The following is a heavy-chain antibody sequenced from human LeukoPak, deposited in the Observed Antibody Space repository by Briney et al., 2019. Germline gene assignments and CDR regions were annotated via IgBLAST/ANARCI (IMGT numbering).Heavy chain of an antibody. J-gene: IGHJ4*02. CDR3: ARWAGVTDQ. V-gene: IGHV3-7*01. CDR1: GFTFENYW. CDR2: IKQDGSVE. D-gene: IGHD5-18*01. Sequence: GGSLRLSCAASGFTFENYWMSWVRQVPRKGPEWVANIKQDGSVEHYLDSVKGRFTISRDNAKHSLFLQMNSLIAEDTAVYYCARWAGVTDQWGQGTLVTVSS.